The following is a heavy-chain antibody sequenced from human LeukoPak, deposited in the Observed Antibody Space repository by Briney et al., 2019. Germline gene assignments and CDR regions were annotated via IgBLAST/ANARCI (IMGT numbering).Heavy chain of an antibody. D-gene: IGHD3-3*01. CDR1: GYTFRDYG. Sequence: ASVKVSCKTSGYTFRDYGITWVRQAPGQGLEWMGWIRNDNGNREYAQKLQGRVTMTTDTSTTTAYMELRSLRSDDTAVYYCARGNAFWSGFDYWGQGTLVTVSS. J-gene: IGHJ4*02. V-gene: IGHV1-18*01. CDR3: ARGNAFWSGFDY. CDR2: IRNDNGNR.